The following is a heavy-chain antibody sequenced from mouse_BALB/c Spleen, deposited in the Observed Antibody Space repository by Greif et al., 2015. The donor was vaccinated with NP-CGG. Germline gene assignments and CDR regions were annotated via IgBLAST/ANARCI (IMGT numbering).Heavy chain of an antibody. CDR1: GYTFTNYW. V-gene: IGHV1-63*02. D-gene: IGHD2-1*01. Sequence: QVQLQQSGAELVRPGTSVKISCKASGYTFTNYWLGWVKQRPGHGLEWIGDIYPGGGYTNYNEKFKGKATLTADTSSSPAYMQLSSLTSEDSAVYFCARGRYYGSHWYFDVWGAGTTVTVSS. J-gene: IGHJ1*01. CDR3: ARGRYYGSHWYFDV. CDR2: IYPGGGYT.